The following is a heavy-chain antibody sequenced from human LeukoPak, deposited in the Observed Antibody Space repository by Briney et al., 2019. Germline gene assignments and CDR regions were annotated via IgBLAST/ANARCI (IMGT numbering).Heavy chain of an antibody. CDR1: GGSINDYY. CDR2: IYHTGNT. D-gene: IGHD4-17*01. CDR3: ARGASGLTYDYGVN. J-gene: IGHJ4*02. V-gene: IGHV4-59*01. Sequence: SETLSLTCTVSGGSINDYYWSWLRQPPGKGLEWIGYIYHTGNTHYNPSLKSRVTISVDTSKNQFSLRLSSVTAADTAVYYCARGASGLTYDYGVNWGQGTLVTVSS.